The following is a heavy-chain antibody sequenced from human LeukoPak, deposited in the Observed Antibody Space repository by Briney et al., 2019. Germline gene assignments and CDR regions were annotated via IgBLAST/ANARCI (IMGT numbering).Heavy chain of an antibody. CDR2: IYSGGST. J-gene: IGHJ4*02. CDR3: ASRSSFSSGFDY. CDR1: GFTVSGFF. V-gene: IGHV3-53*01. Sequence: PGGSLRLSCAVSGFTVSGFFMSWVRQAPGKGLEWVSVIYSGGSTYYADSVKGRFTISRDNSKNTLYLQMNSLRAEDTAMYYCASRSSFSSGFDYWGQGTLVTVSS. D-gene: IGHD3-22*01.